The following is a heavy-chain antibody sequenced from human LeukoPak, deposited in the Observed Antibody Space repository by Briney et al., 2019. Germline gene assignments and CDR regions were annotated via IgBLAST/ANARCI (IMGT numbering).Heavy chain of an antibody. CDR3: ARDLDQYSGRYGGFGHDF. Sequence: ASVKVSCKASGYTFINYGISWVRQAPGQGLEWMGWISAYNGNTNYAQKLQGRVTMTTDTSTSTAYMELRSLRSDDTAVYYCARDLDQYSGRYGGFGHDFWGQGTLVTVSS. D-gene: IGHD1-26*01. J-gene: IGHJ4*02. V-gene: IGHV1-18*01. CDR2: ISAYNGNT. CDR1: GYTFINYG.